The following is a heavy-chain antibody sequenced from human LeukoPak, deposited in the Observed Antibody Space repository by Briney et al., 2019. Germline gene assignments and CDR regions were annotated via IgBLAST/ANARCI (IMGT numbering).Heavy chain of an antibody. Sequence: SETLSLTCTVSGGSISSHFWSWIRQPPGKGLEWIGYIFYSGTTKYNPSLRSRVTISADTSKNQFSLKLSSVTAADTAVYYCARRAGGYSHPYDYWGQGILVTVSS. CDR2: IFYSGTT. CDR1: GGSISSHF. D-gene: IGHD4-23*01. V-gene: IGHV4-59*11. J-gene: IGHJ4*02. CDR3: ARRAGGYSHPYDY.